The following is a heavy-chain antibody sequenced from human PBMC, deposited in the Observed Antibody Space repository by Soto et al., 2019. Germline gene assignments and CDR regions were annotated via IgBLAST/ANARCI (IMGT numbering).Heavy chain of an antibody. D-gene: IGHD2-21*02. J-gene: IGHJ6*02. CDR1: GGSISPYY. Sequence: SETLSLTCTVSGGSISPYYWSWIRQPPGKGLEWIGYIYFGGTTKYNPSLKSRVSMSVDTSKNQFSLKLTSVTAADTAVYYCARDRCGNCGTDCYQLDVWGQGPTVTVSS. CDR2: IYFGGTT. CDR3: ARDRCGNCGTDCYQLDV. V-gene: IGHV4-59*12.